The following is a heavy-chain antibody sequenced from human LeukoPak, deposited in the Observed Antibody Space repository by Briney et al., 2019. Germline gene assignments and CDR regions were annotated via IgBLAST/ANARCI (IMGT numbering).Heavy chain of an antibody. CDR1: GFSFSSYA. V-gene: IGHV3-30*18. CDR3: AKDPSALITTPCFDY. J-gene: IGHJ4*02. D-gene: IGHD3-22*01. Sequence: GGSLRLSCAASGFSFSSYAMHWVRQAPGKGLEWVAVISYDGSNKYYADSVKGRLTISRDNSKNTLYLQMNSLRAEETALYYCAKDPSALITTPCFDYWGQGTLVTVSS. CDR2: ISYDGSNK.